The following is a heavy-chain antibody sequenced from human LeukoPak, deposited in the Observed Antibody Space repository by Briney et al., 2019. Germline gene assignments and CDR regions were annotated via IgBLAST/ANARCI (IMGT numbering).Heavy chain of an antibody. J-gene: IGHJ3*02. V-gene: IGHV4-39*07. Sequence: SETLSLTCTVSGGSISSSSYYWGWIRHPPGKGLDGIGGIYYSGSTYYNPSLKSRVTISVDTSKNQFSLKLSSVTAADTAVYYCARDPSRVGATFIAFDIWGQGTMVTVSS. D-gene: IGHD1-26*01. CDR2: IYYSGST. CDR1: GGSISSSSYY. CDR3: ARDPSRVGATFIAFDI.